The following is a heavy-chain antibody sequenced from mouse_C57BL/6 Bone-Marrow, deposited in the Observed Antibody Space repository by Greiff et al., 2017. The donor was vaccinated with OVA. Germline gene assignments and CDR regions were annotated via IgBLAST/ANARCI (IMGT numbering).Heavy chain of an antibody. J-gene: IGHJ1*03. CDR2: IDPSDSYT. CDR1: GYTFTSYW. CDR3: ASGYDYGGGPYSYFDV. Sequence: QVQLQQSGAELVMPGASVKLSCKASGYTFTSYWMHWVKQRPGQGLGWIGEIDPSDSYTNYNQKFKGKSTLTVDKSSSTAYMQLSSLTSEDSAVYYCASGYDYGGGPYSYFDVWGTGTTVTVSS. D-gene: IGHD2-4*01. V-gene: IGHV1-69*01.